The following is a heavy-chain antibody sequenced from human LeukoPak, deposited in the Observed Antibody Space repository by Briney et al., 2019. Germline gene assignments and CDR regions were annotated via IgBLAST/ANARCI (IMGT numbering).Heavy chain of an antibody. J-gene: IGHJ5*02. V-gene: IGHV1-2*06. CDR3: AKVPPSITAAGNWLGP. CDR2: INPNTGGT. Sequence: ASVKVSCKASGYTFTGYYIHWVRQAPGQGLGWMGRINPNTGGTDYAQKFQGRVTMTRDTSITTAYMELSRLTSDDTAIYYCAKVPPSITAAGNWLGPWGQGALVTVSS. D-gene: IGHD6-13*01. CDR1: GYTFTGYY.